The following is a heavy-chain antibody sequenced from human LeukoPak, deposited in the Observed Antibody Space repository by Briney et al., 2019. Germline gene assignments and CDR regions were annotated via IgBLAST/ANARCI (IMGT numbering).Heavy chain of an antibody. CDR3: ARHVPSGYCSGGSCFGGFDP. CDR1: GGSISSYY. D-gene: IGHD2-15*01. Sequence: SETLSLTCSVSGGSISSYYWSWIRQPPGKGLEWIGYIYTSGSTNNNPSLKSRVTISVDTSKNQFSLKLSSVTAADTAVYYCARHVPSGYCSGGSCFGGFDPWGQGTLVTVSS. J-gene: IGHJ5*02. V-gene: IGHV4-4*09. CDR2: IYTSGST.